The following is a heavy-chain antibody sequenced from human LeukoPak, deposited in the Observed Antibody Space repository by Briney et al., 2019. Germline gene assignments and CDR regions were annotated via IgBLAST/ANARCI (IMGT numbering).Heavy chain of an antibody. V-gene: IGHV3-23*01. J-gene: IGHJ4*02. Sequence: GGSLRLSCAASGFPFSTYAMSWVRQAPGKGLEWVSAISGSGASTYYADSVKGRFTISRDNAKNSLYLQMNSLRVEDTAVYYCARGSGYDAPMPKLSDHWGQGTLVTVSS. D-gene: IGHD5-12*01. CDR2: ISGSGAST. CDR3: ARGSGYDAPMPKLSDH. CDR1: GFPFSTYA.